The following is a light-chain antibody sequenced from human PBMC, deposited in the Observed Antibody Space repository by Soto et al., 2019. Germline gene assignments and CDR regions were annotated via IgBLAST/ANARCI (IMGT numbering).Light chain of an antibody. V-gene: IGKV3-15*01. CDR2: GAS. Sequence: EIVMTQSPATLSVSPGERATLSCRASQSVSSNLAWYQQKPGQAPRLLIYGASTRATGIPARFSGSGSGTEFTLNISSLQSEDCAVYYCQQYNNWPPHTFGQGTKLEIK. CDR1: QSVSSN. CDR3: QQYNNWPPHT. J-gene: IGKJ2*01.